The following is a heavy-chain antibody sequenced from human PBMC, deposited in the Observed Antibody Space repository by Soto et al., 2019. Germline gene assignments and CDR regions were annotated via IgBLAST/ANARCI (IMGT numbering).Heavy chain of an antibody. CDR1: GYTFTSYG. CDR3: ARDGYCISTSCYDNWFDP. V-gene: IGHV1-18*01. D-gene: IGHD2-2*03. J-gene: IGHJ5*02. Sequence: QVQLVQSGAEVKKPGASVKVSCKASGYTFTSYGISWVRQAPGQGLEWMGWISAYNGNTNYAQKLQGRVTMTTDTSASTAYMELRSLRSDDTAVYYCARDGYCISTSCYDNWFDPWGQGTLVTVSS. CDR2: ISAYNGNT.